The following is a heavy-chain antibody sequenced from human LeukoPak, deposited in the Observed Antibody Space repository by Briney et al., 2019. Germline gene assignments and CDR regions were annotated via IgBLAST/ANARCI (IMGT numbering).Heavy chain of an antibody. Sequence: SETLSLTYAVYGGSFSGYYWSWIRQPPGKGLEWIGEINHSGSTNYNPSLKSRVTISVDTSKNQFSLRLSSVTAADTAVYYCARHLNYGDYVGYMDVWGKGTTVTISS. J-gene: IGHJ6*03. CDR3: ARHLNYGDYVGYMDV. D-gene: IGHD4-17*01. CDR1: GGSFSGYY. CDR2: INHSGST. V-gene: IGHV4-34*01.